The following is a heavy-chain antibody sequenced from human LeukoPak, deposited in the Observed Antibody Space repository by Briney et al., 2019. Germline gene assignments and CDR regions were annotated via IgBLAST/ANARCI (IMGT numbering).Heavy chain of an antibody. CDR1: GGSISSYY. J-gene: IGHJ5*02. D-gene: IGHD2-21*01. V-gene: IGHV4-4*09. CDR3: ARLFQGWFDP. CDR2: IYTSVST. Sequence: SETLSLTCTVSGGSISSYYWSWIRQPPGKGLEWIGYIYTSVSTNYNPSLKSRVTISVDTSKNQFSLKLSSVTAADTAVYYCARLFQGWFDPWGQGTLVTVSS.